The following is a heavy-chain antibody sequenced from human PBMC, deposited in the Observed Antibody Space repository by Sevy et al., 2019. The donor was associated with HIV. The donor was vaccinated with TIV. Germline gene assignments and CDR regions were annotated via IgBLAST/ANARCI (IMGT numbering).Heavy chain of an antibody. V-gene: IGHV3-30*18. CDR1: ALPFSRLG. CDR3: ANSRGKYDGSSWLYYHYAVDV. Sequence: GGSLRLSCVASALPFSRLGMHWVRQAPGRGLEWVAIISNDGSDKEYADSVKGRFTISRDNSKDMLYLQMNSLRLEDTAVYYCANSRGKYDGSSWLYYHYAVDVWGQGTTVTVSS. CDR2: ISNDGSDK. J-gene: IGHJ6*02. D-gene: IGHD6-13*01.